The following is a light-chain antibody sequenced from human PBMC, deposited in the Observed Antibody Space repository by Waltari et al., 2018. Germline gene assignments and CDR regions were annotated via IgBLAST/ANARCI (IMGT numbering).Light chain of an antibody. CDR1: QGVSRY. J-gene: IGKJ5*01. Sequence: IQLTQSPSSFSASVGHRLTMTCRASQGVSRYVAWFQQKPGKVPKLLIFEASDLEGGVPSRFSGSGGGTRFTLTISSLQPEDFATYYCQHFYSYPSGFGQGTRLEIK. V-gene: IGKV1-13*02. CDR2: EAS. CDR3: QHFYSYPSG.